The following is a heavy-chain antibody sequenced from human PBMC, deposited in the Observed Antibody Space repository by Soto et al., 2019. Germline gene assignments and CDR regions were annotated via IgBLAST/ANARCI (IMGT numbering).Heavy chain of an antibody. CDR3: ARGSMWVLEDSSWYYYYGMDV. CDR1: GFTFSSYA. V-gene: IGHV3-23*01. CDR2: ISGSGGST. J-gene: IGHJ6*02. D-gene: IGHD6-13*01. Sequence: PGGSLRLSCAASGFTFSSYAMSWVRQAPGKGLEWVSAISGSGGSTYYADSVKGRFTISRDNSKNTLYLQMNSLRAEDTAVYYCARGSMWVLEDSSWYYYYGMDVWGQGTTVTVSS.